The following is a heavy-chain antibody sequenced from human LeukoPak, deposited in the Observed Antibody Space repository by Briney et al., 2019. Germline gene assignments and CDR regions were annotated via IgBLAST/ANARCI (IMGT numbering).Heavy chain of an antibody. CDR3: ARGGWGLVQLRCEY. V-gene: IGHV1-2*02. CDR2: INPNTGGT. Sequence: ASVKVSCKASGYTFTGYYMHWVRQAPGQGLEWMGSINPNTGGTNYAQKFQGRVTMTKDTSISTAYMELSSLRSDDTAVYYCARGGWGLVQLRCEYWGQGTLVTVSS. D-gene: IGHD1-1*01. J-gene: IGHJ4*02. CDR1: GYTFTGYY.